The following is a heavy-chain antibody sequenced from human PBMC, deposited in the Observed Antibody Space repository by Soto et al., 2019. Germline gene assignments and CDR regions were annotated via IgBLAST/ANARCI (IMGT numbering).Heavy chain of an antibody. CDR3: ASAAFPGYSSGWYGTDY. CDR2: MNPNSGNT. V-gene: IGHV1-8*01. Sequence: GASVKVSCKASGYTFTSYDINWVRQATGQGLEWMGWMNPNSGNTGYAQKFQGRVTMTRNTSISTAYMELSSLRSEDTAVYYCASAAFPGYSSGWYGTDYWGQGTLVTVSS. J-gene: IGHJ4*02. D-gene: IGHD6-19*01. CDR1: GYTFTSYD.